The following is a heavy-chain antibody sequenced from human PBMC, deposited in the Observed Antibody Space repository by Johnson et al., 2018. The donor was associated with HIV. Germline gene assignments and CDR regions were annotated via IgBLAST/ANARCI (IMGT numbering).Heavy chain of an antibody. D-gene: IGHD6-19*01. CDR2: ISGSGGST. Sequence: VQLVESGGGLVQPGGSLRLSCAASGFTFSSYAMSWVRQAPGKGLEWVSAISGSGGSTYSADSVKGRFTLSRDNSKNTLYLQMNSLRAEDTAVYYYAKEVVSGWYPAGAFDIWGQGTMVTVSS. V-gene: IGHV3-23*04. CDR3: AKEVVSGWYPAGAFDI. J-gene: IGHJ3*02. CDR1: GFTFSSYA.